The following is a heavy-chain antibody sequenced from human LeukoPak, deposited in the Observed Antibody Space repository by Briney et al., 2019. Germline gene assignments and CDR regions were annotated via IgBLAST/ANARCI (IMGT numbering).Heavy chain of an antibody. CDR2: ITSGSSYI. V-gene: IGHV3-21*01. CDR1: GFTFSSYA. D-gene: IGHD1-26*01. CDR3: TRGGRNTSYYWYY. Sequence: PGRSLRLSCAASGFTFSSYAMHWVRQAPGKGLEWVSSITSGSSYIYYADSVKGRFTISGDNAKNSLYLRMNSLRDEDTAVYYCTRGGRNTSYYWYYWGQGTLVTVSS. J-gene: IGHJ4*02.